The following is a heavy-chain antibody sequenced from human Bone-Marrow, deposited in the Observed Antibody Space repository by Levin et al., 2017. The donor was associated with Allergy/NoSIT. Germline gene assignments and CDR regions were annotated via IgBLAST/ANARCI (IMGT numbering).Heavy chain of an antibody. CDR1: GFTFSSYS. D-gene: IGHD6-19*01. J-gene: IGHJ5*02. CDR3: ARDNGIAVAGTFGT. CDR2: ISSSSSTI. V-gene: IGHV3-48*01. Sequence: GGSLRLSCAASGFTFSSYSMNWVRQAPGKGLEWVSYISSSSSTIYYADSVKGRFTISRDNAKNSLYLQMNSLRAKDTAVYYCARDNGIAVAGTFGTWGQGTLVTVSS.